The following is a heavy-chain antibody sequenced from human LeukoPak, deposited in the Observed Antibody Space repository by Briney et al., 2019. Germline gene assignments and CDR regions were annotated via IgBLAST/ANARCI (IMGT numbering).Heavy chain of an antibody. CDR2: INPNSGGT. J-gene: IGHJ4*02. CDR3: ARDRLYSRGRDFDY. D-gene: IGHD3-22*01. Sequence: ASVKVSCKASGNIFTDYYIHWLPQAPGLGLEWMGWINPNSGGTDYAQNFQGRVTMTRDTSISTAYMELSRLTSDDTAVYYCARDRLYSRGRDFDYWGQGTLVTVSS. CDR1: GNIFTDYY. V-gene: IGHV1-2*02.